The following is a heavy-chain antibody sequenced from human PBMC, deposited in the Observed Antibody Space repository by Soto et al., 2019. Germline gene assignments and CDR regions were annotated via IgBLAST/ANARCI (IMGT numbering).Heavy chain of an antibody. Sequence: SETLSLTCAVYGGSFSGYYWSWIRQPPGKGLEWIGEINHSGSTNYNPSLKSRVTISVDTSKNQFSLKLSSVTAADTAVYYCERRGRNRESYFDYWGQGTLATLSS. CDR1: GGSFSGYY. V-gene: IGHV4-34*01. D-gene: IGHD4-4*01. J-gene: IGHJ4*02. CDR3: ERRGRNRESYFDY. CDR2: INHSGST.